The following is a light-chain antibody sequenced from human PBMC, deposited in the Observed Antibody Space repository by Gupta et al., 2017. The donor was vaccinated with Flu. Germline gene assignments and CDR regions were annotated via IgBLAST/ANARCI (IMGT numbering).Light chain of an antibody. V-gene: IGKV3-20*01. CDR1: QSVSSSY. Sequence: ETVLTQSPGTLSLSPGERATLSCRASQSVSSSYLAWYQQKPGQAPRLLIYGASSRATGIPDRFSGSGSGTDFTLTISRLEPEDFAVYYCQQDCSSPDSFGHGTKVDIK. J-gene: IGKJ3*01. CDR2: GAS. CDR3: QQDCSSPDS.